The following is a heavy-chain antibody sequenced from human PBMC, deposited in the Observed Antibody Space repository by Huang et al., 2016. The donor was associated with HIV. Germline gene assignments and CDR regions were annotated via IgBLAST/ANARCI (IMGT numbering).Heavy chain of an antibody. CDR3: ARSLMGEDPFDI. CDR1: GGPLSGHY. V-gene: IGHV4-34*01. D-gene: IGHD3-16*01. CDR2: VNHSGSA. Sequence: QVRLHQWGTGLVRPSETLSLTCAVYGGPLSGHYWSWVLLPPGGSLAWRGEVNHSGSAKYNPSRKSLLSMSIDTSKKQFSLKLGAVTAADTALYYCARSLMGEDPFDIWGQGTLVTVSS. J-gene: IGHJ3*02.